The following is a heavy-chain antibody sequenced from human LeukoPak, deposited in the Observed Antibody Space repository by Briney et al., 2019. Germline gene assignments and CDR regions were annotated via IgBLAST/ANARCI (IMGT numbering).Heavy chain of an antibody. J-gene: IGHJ6*03. D-gene: IGHD1-1*01. CDR3: ARENGYYYYMDV. V-gene: IGHV3-66*01. Sequence: GGSLRLSCAASGFTVSSNYMSWVRQAPGKGLEWVSVIYSGGSTYYADSVKGRFTISRDNSKNTLYLQMNSLRAEDTAVYYCARENGYYYYMDVWGEGTTVTVSS. CDR2: IYSGGST. CDR1: GFTVSSNY.